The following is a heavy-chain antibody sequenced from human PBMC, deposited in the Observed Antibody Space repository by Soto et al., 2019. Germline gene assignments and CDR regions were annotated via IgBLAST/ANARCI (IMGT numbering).Heavy chain of an antibody. J-gene: IGHJ3*02. CDR2: INPSGGST. CDR3: TRRPPSSGHPGLYAFDI. Sequence: GASVKVSCKASGYTFTSYYMHWVRQAPGQGLEWMGIINPSGGSTRYAQKFQGRVTMTRDTSATTVYMELSSLTSEDTAVYYCTRRPPSSGHPGLYAFDIWGQETMGTVAS. CDR1: GYTFTSYY. D-gene: IGHD3-22*01. V-gene: IGHV1-46*01.